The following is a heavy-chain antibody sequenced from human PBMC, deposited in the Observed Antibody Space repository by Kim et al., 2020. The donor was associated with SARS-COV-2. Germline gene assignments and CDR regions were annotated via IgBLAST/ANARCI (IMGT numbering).Heavy chain of an antibody. D-gene: IGHD3-3*01. V-gene: IGHV4-30-4*01. J-gene: IGHJ5*02. Sequence: TLSLTCTVSGGSISSGDYYWSWIRQPPGKGLEWIGYIYYSGSTYYNPSLKSRVTISVDTSKNQFSLKLSSVTAADTAVYYCARVRRRFLEWLGGNWFDPWGQGTLVTVSS. CDR2: IYYSGST. CDR1: GGSISSGDYY. CDR3: ARVRRRFLEWLGGNWFDP.